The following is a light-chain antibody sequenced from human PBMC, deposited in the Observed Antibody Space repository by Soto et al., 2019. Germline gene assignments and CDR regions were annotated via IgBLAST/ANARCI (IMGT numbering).Light chain of an antibody. CDR1: QSITSNY. CDR2: GAS. J-gene: IGKJ3*01. Sequence: IVLTQSPGTLSLSPGERATLSCRASQSITSNYLAWYQQKPGQAPRLFIYGASNRATGIPDRFSGSGSGTDFTLTISRLEPEDFAVYYCQHYGASPFTFGHGTKVDVK. CDR3: QHYGASPFT. V-gene: IGKV3-20*01.